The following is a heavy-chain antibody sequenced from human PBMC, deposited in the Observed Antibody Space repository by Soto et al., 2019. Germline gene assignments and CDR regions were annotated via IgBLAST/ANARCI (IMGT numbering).Heavy chain of an antibody. V-gene: IGHV5-51*01. Sequence: GQSLKISCKGSGYNFAGYWIAWVRQMPGKGLELMGIIYPSDSDTRYRPSFQGQVTISADKSISSAYLQWSSLRASDTAMYYCARGGVSTRTFDYWGQGTTVTVSS. J-gene: IGHJ4*02. CDR2: IYPSDSDT. CDR1: GYNFAGYW. D-gene: IGHD3-3*01. CDR3: ARGGVSTRTFDY.